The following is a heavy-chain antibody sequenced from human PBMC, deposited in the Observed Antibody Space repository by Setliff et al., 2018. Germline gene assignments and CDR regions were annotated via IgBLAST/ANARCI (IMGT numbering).Heavy chain of an antibody. D-gene: IGHD3-22*01. V-gene: IGHV3-23*01. Sequence: GGSLRLSCAASGFTFSTYALSWVRQAPGKGPEWVSTITGNGNSLYYADSVKGRFIVSRDNSKNTMYLQLRGLRADDTAIYYCAKGRKNYYDTSGYPDAFDIWGQGTTVTVSS. CDR1: GFTFSTYA. J-gene: IGHJ3*02. CDR2: ITGNGNSL. CDR3: AKGRKNYYDTSGYPDAFDI.